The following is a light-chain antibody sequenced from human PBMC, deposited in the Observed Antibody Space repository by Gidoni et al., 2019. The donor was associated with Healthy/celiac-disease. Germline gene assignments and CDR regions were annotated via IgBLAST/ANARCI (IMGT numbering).Light chain of an antibody. CDR3: QQYNSYSLQGS. Sequence: DIQMTQSPSTLSASVGDRVTITCRASQSISSWLAWYQQKPGKAPKLLIYKASSLESGVPSRCSGSGSGTEFTLTISSLQPDDFATYYCQQYNSYSLQGSFGQGTKLEIK. V-gene: IGKV1-5*03. CDR1: QSISSW. J-gene: IGKJ2*04. CDR2: KAS.